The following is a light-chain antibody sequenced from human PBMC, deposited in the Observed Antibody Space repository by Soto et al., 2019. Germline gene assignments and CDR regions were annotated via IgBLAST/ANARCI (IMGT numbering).Light chain of an antibody. J-gene: IGLJ2*01. CDR2: LEGSGSY. Sequence: QPVLTLSSSASASLGSSVKLTCTLSSGHSTYIIAWHQQQPGKAPRYLMKLEGSGSYNKGSGVPDRFSGSSSGADRYLTISNLQFEDEADYYCETWDINPHVVFGGGTKLTVL. V-gene: IGLV4-60*02. CDR3: ETWDINPHVV. CDR1: SGHSTYI.